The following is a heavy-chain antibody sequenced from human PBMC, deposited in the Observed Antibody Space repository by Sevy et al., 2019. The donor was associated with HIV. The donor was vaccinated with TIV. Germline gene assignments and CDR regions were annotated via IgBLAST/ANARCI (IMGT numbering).Heavy chain of an antibody. V-gene: IGHV3-7*01. CDR2: INQAGSTT. J-gene: IGHJ4*01. CDR3: VRAMVSVDSY. D-gene: IGHD3-10*01. CDR1: GFSISAYW. Sequence: GGSLRLSCDASGFSISAYWMLWVRQAPGKGLEWVANINQAGSTTYYANSVRGRFTISRDNARNLVFLHLSALRAEDTALYYCVRAMVSVDSYWGQGTLVTVSS.